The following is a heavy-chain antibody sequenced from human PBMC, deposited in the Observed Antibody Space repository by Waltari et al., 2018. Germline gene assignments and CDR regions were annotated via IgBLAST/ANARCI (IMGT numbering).Heavy chain of an antibody. D-gene: IGHD2-2*01. CDR2: IYYSGST. CDR1: GGSISSSSYY. Sequence: QLQLQESGPGLVKPSETLSLTCTVSGGSISSSSYYWGWIRQPPGKGLEWIGNIYYSGSTYYNPSLKSRVTISVDTSKNQFSLKLSSVTAADTAAYYCARIVVPAYYYYYMDVWGKGTTVTISS. CDR3: ARIVVPAYYYYYMDV. J-gene: IGHJ6*03. V-gene: IGHV4-39*07.